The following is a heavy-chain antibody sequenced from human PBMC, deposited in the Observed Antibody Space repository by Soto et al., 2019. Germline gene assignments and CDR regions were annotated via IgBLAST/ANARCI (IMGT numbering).Heavy chain of an antibody. Sequence: SETLSLTCAVSGGSISSSNWWSWVRQPPGKGLEWIGEIYHSGSTNYNPSLKSRVTISVDKSKNQFSLKLSSVTAADTAVYYCARRVGATEGNWFDPWGQGTLVTVSS. D-gene: IGHD1-26*01. CDR1: GGSISSSNW. CDR3: ARRVGATEGNWFDP. CDR2: IYHSGST. V-gene: IGHV4-4*02. J-gene: IGHJ5*02.